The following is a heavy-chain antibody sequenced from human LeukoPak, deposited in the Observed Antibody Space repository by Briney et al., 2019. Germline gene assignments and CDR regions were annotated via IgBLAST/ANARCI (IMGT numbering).Heavy chain of an antibody. CDR3: TRDRAYSTFDY. J-gene: IGHJ4*02. Sequence: GGSLRLSCAATGFTFSRAWMAWVRQAPGKGLERGANIKEDGSQKNYVDSVKGRFTISRDNARDSVYLQMNSRRVEDTAVYYCTRDRAYSTFDYWGQGSLVTVSS. V-gene: IGHV3-7*01. CDR2: IKEDGSQK. D-gene: IGHD4-11*01. CDR1: GFTFSRAW.